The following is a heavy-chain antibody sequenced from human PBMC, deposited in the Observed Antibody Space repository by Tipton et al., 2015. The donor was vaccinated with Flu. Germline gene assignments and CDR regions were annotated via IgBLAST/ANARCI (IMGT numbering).Heavy chain of an antibody. D-gene: IGHD6-13*01. J-gene: IGHJ5*02. CDR2: ISSSSSYK. Sequence: SLRLSCAASGFIFYSHSMNWVRQAPGKGLEWVSSISSSSSYKYYADSVKGRFTISRDNAKNSLYLQMNSLRVEDTAVYYCVRDGAKAALPSHRFDPWGQGTLVTVSP. CDR1: GFIFYSHS. CDR3: VRDGAKAALPSHRFDP. V-gene: IGHV3-21*01.